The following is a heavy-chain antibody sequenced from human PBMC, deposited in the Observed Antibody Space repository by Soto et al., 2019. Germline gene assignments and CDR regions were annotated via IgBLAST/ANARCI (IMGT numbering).Heavy chain of an antibody. Sequence: GSLRLSCAASGFTFSSYGMHWVRQAPGKGLEWVAVISYDGSNKYYADSVKGRFTISRDNSKNTLYLQMNSLRAEDTAVYYCAVVEGYCSGGSCYTEAFDYWGQGTLVTAPQ. D-gene: IGHD2-15*01. CDR3: AVVEGYCSGGSCYTEAFDY. V-gene: IGHV3-30*03. CDR2: ISYDGSNK. CDR1: GFTFSSYG. J-gene: IGHJ4*02.